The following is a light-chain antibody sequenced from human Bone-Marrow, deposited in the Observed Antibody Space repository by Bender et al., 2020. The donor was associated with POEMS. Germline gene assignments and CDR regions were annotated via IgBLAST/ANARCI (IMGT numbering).Light chain of an antibody. V-gene: IGLV2-14*01. J-gene: IGLJ2*01. CDR1: CSDVGGYNY. CDR3: SSYTSSSTLV. CDR2: DVS. Sequence: QSALTQPASVSGSPGQSITISCTGTCSDVGGYNYVSWYQQHPGKAPKLMIYDVSNRPSGVSYRFSGSKSGNTASLTISGLQAEDEADYYCSSYTSSSTLVFGGGTKLTVL.